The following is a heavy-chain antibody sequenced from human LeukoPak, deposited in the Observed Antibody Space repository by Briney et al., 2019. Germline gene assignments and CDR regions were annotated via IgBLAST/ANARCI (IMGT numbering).Heavy chain of an antibody. Sequence: SETLSLTCNVSGGSISSGSYYWSWIRQPAGKGLEWIGRIYTSGSTNYNPSLKSRVTMSVDTSKNQFSLKLSSVTAADTAVYYCARGPELRFLEWLFQPLDYWGQGTLVTVSS. D-gene: IGHD3-3*01. J-gene: IGHJ4*02. CDR3: ARGPELRFLEWLFQPLDY. V-gene: IGHV4-61*02. CDR2: IYTSGST. CDR1: GGSISSGSYY.